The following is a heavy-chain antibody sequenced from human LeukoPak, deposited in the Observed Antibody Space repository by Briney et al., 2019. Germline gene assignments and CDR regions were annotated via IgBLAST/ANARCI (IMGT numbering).Heavy chain of an antibody. CDR2: INTDGSSL. D-gene: IGHD4/OR15-4a*01. CDR3: ARDPGAFPYFFDC. V-gene: IGHV3-74*01. Sequence: GGSLRLSCAASGFTFSNYWMHWVRQVPGEGRVWVSRINTDGSSLNYADSVKGRFNISRDNSKNTLYLQMNSLRVEDTAVYFCARDPGAFPYFFDCWGQGTLVTVSS. J-gene: IGHJ4*02. CDR1: GFTFSNYW.